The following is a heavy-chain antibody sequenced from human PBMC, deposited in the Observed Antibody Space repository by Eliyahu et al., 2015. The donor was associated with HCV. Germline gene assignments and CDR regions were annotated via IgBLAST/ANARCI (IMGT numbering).Heavy chain of an antibody. Sequence: EVQLVESGGGLVKPGGSLRLXCAASGFTFSNXWMSWVRQAPGKGLEWVGRIKSKTDGGTTDYAAPVKGRFTISRDDSKNTLYLQMNSLKTEDTAVYYCTTNGMTTLYYFDYWGQGTLVTVSS. CDR2: IKSKTDGGTT. CDR1: GFTFSNXW. CDR3: TTNGMTTLYYFDY. V-gene: IGHV3-15*01. J-gene: IGHJ4*02. D-gene: IGHD4-17*01.